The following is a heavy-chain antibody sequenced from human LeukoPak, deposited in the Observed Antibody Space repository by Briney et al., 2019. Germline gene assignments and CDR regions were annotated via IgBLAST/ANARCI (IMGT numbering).Heavy chain of an antibody. CDR3: TRVGDPSFYYDSSGYYFDH. CDR1: GFTFGDYA. Sequence: PGGSLRLSCTASGFTFGDYAMSWFRQAPGKGLEWVGFIRSKAYGGTTEYAASVKGRFTISRDDSKSIAYLQMNSLKTEDTAVYYCTRVGDPSFYYDSSGYYFDHWGQGTLVTVSS. V-gene: IGHV3-49*03. J-gene: IGHJ4*02. CDR2: IRSKAYGGTT. D-gene: IGHD3-22*01.